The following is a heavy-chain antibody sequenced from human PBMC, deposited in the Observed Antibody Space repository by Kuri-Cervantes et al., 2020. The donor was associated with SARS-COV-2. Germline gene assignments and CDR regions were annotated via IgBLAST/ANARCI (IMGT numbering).Heavy chain of an antibody. CDR1: GGSFSGYY. Sequence: SETLSLTCAVYGGSFSGYYWSWIRQPPGEGLEWIGEINHSGSTNYNPSLKSRVTISVDTSKSQFSLKLSSVTAADTAVYYCAWRGSTGALDYWGQGTLVTVSS. CDR3: AWRGSTGALDY. J-gene: IGHJ4*02. CDR2: INHSGST. D-gene: IGHD5/OR15-5a*01. V-gene: IGHV4-34*01.